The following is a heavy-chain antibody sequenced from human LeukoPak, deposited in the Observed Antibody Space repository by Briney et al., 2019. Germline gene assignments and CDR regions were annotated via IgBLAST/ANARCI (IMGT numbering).Heavy chain of an antibody. D-gene: IGHD3-22*01. Sequence: ASVKVSCKASGGTFSSYAISWVRQAPGQGLEWMGRINPNSGGTNYAQKFQGRVTMTRDTSISTAYMELSRLRSDDTAVYYCARVGYYDSSGYYSSWYAFDIWGQGTMVTVSS. CDR2: INPNSGGT. CDR1: GGTFSSYA. J-gene: IGHJ3*02. V-gene: IGHV1-2*06. CDR3: ARVGYYDSSGYYSSWYAFDI.